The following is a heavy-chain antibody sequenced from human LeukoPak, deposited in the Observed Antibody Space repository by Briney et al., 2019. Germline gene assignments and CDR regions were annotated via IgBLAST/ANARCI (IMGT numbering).Heavy chain of an antibody. D-gene: IGHD6-6*01. CDR1: KFNISYNY. CDR3: AREVGYSSSSRGYYYYMDV. CDR2: ISSSGSTI. V-gene: IGHV3-11*04. Sequence: GGSLRLSCAASKFNISYNYMSWIRQAPGKGLEWVSYISSSGSTIYYADSVKGRFTISRDNAKNSLYLQMNSLRAEDTAVYYCAREVGYSSSSRGYYYYMDVWGKGTTVTVSS. J-gene: IGHJ6*03.